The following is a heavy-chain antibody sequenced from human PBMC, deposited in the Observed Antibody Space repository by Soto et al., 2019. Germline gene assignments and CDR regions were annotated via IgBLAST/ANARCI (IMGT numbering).Heavy chain of an antibody. J-gene: IGHJ6*02. D-gene: IGHD3-3*01. CDR2: INPDNGNT. Sequence: GASVKVSCKTSGYTFTRYTMNWVRQAPGQRLEWMGCINPDNGNTKSSQKFQDRVIITRDTSASTAYMDLSSLRSEDTAVYYCARDQQKYNTSFYHYYAMDLWGQGTTVTVSS. CDR3: ARDQQKYNTSFYHYYAMDL. V-gene: IGHV1-3*01. CDR1: GYTFTRYT.